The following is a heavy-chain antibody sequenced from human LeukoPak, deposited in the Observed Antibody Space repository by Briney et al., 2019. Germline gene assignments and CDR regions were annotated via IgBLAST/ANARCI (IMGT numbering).Heavy chain of an antibody. J-gene: IGHJ4*02. CDR2: IYNSGST. V-gene: IGHV4-39*01. Sequence: PSETLSLTCSVSGGSISSSSYYWGWIRQPPGKGQEWIGSIYNSGSTYYTPSLKSRVTMSVDTSKNQFSLKLSSVTAADTAVYYCARQGIAGYWGQGTLVTVSS. D-gene: IGHD6-13*01. CDR3: ARQGIAGY. CDR1: GGSISSSSYY.